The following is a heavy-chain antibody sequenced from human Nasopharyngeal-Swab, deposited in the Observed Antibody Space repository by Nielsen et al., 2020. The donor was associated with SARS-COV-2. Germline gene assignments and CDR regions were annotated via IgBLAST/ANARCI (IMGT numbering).Heavy chain of an antibody. CDR3: ARKSGVLEQQLVRGRWFDP. CDR2: TYYRSKWYN. V-gene: IGHV6-1*01. J-gene: IGHJ5*02. D-gene: IGHD6-13*01. Sequence: WIRQSPSRGLEWLGRTYYRSKWYNDYAVSVKSRITINPDTSKNQFSLKLSSVTAADTAVYYCARKSGVLEQQLVRGRWFDPWGQGTLVTVSS.